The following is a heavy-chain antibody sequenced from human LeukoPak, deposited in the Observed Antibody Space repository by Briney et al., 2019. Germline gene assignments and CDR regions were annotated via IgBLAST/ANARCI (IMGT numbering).Heavy chain of an antibody. J-gene: IGHJ4*02. CDR1: GFTFSSYS. V-gene: IGHV3-21*01. CDR3: ARDLLAMVRGVPIDY. Sequence: GGSLRLSCAASGFTFSSYSMNWVRQAPGKGLEWVSSISSSSSYIYYADSVKGRFTISRDNAKNSLYLQMNSLRAEDTAVYYRARDLLAMVRGVPIDYWGQGTLVTVSS. D-gene: IGHD3-10*01. CDR2: ISSSSSYI.